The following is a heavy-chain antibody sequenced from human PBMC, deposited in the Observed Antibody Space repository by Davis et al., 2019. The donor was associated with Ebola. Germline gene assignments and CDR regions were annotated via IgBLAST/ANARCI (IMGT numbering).Heavy chain of an antibody. CDR2: IYYSGST. CDR1: GGSISSYY. D-gene: IGHD6-19*01. Sequence: PLETLSLTCTVSGGSISSYYWSWIRQPPGKGLEWIGYIYYSGSTNYNPSLKSRVTISVDTSKNQFSLKLSSVTAADTAVYYCARPRGWFDYWGQGTLVTVSS. CDR3: ARPRGWFDY. V-gene: IGHV4-59*01. J-gene: IGHJ4*02.